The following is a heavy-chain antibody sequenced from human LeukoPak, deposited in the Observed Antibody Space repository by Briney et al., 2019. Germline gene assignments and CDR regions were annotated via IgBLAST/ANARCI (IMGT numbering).Heavy chain of an antibody. Sequence: GGSLRLSCAASGFTVSSNYMSRVRQAPGKGLEWVSVIYSGGSTYYADSVKGRFTISRDNSKNTLYLQMNSLRAEDTAVYYCARGPSIAAASATDQANDYWGQGTLVTVSS. CDR3: ARGPSIAAASATDQANDY. J-gene: IGHJ4*02. V-gene: IGHV3-53*01. D-gene: IGHD6-13*01. CDR2: IYSGGST. CDR1: GFTVSSNY.